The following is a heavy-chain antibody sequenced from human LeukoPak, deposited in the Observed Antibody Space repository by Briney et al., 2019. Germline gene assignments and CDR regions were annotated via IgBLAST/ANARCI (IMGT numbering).Heavy chain of an antibody. V-gene: IGHV3-30*02. Sequence: GGSLRLSCAASGFTFSSYGMHWVRQAPGKGLEGVAFLRYDGSNKYYADSVKGRFTIPRDNSKNTLYLQMNSLRAEDTAVYYCAKDPNYYDSSGYYSELDYWGQGTLVTVSS. CDR3: AKDPNYYDSSGYYSELDY. J-gene: IGHJ4*02. CDR1: GFTFSSYG. D-gene: IGHD3-22*01. CDR2: LRYDGSNK.